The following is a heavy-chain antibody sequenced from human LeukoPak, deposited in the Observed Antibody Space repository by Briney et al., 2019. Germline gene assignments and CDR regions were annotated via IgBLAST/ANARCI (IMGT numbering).Heavy chain of an antibody. Sequence: ASVKVSCRASGGTFSSYAISWVRQAPGQGLEWLGGIIPIFGTANYAQKFQGRVTTTADESTSTAYMELSSLRSEDTAAYYCAFYSYYDFWSSYYKEGYYFDHWAQGTLVTVPS. CDR3: AFYSYYDFWSSYYKEGYYFDH. D-gene: IGHD3-3*01. V-gene: IGHV1-69*13. CDR1: GGTFSSYA. J-gene: IGHJ4*02. CDR2: IIPIFGTA.